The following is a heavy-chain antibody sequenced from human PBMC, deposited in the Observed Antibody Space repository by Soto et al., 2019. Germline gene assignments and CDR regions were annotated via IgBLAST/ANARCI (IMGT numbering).Heavy chain of an antibody. V-gene: IGHV3-48*03. CDR2: ISSSGSTI. D-gene: IGHD5-12*01. J-gene: IGHJ5*02. Sequence: GGSLRLSCAASGFTFSSYEMNWVRQAPGKGLEWVSYISSSGSTIYYADSVKGRFTISRDNAKNSLYLQMNSLRAEDTAVYYCAREGIVATKFDPWGQGXLVTVYS. CDR1: GFTFSSYE. CDR3: AREGIVATKFDP.